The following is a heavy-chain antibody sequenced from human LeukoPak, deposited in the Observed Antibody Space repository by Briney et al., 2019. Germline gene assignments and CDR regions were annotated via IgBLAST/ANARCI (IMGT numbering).Heavy chain of an antibody. V-gene: IGHV1-8*01. Sequence: GASVKVSCKASGYTFTRYDINWVRQATGQGLEWMGWMNPNSGNTGYAQKFQGRVTMTRNTSISTAYMELSSLRSEDTAVYYCARGDSLTGYSPPDYWGQGTLVTVSS. J-gene: IGHJ4*02. D-gene: IGHD3-9*01. CDR1: GYTFTRYD. CDR3: ARGDSLTGYSPPDY. CDR2: MNPNSGNT.